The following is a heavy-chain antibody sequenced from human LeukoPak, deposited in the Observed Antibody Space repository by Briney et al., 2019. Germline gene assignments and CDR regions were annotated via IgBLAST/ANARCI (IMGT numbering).Heavy chain of an antibody. J-gene: IGHJ4*02. CDR2: MYDRGST. V-gene: IGHV4-59*01. D-gene: IGHD6-19*01. Sequence: SETLSLTCTVSGDSISNYYWSWIRQSPGKELEGIGYMYDRGSTIYNPSLKSRVTISTDTSKNQFSLRLTSVTAADTAVYYCARAEKAVTGTLDSWGQGTLITVSS. CDR1: GDSISNYY. CDR3: ARAEKAVTGTLDS.